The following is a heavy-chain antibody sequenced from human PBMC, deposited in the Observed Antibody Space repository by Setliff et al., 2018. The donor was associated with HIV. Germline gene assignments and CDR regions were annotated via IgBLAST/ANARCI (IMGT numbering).Heavy chain of an antibody. V-gene: IGHV3-9*01. CDR2: ITWNSATI. D-gene: IGHD3-16*01. J-gene: IGHJ3*02. CDR1: GFTFDDYA. CDR3: AKDYGDGHNWGAFDI. Sequence: SLRLSCAASGFTFDDYAMHWGRQSPGKGPEWVAGITWNSATIAYADSVQGRFTISRDNDRHYVYLQMTSLRPEDTALYYCAKDYGDGHNWGAFDIWGQGTMVTVSS.